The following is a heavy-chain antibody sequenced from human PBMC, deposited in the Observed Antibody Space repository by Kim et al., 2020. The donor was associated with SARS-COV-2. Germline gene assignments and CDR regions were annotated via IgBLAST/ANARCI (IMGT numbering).Heavy chain of an antibody. Sequence: GGSLRLSCAASGLTFSSYGMHWVRQAPGKGLEWVALISFDGNNEYYAGSVKGRFTISRDNSENTLYLQMNSLRPEDTAIYFCAKDRIPYCTSTSCSYGMDVWGQGTTVAVSS. CDR2: ISFDGNNE. V-gene: IGHV3-30*18. J-gene: IGHJ6*02. CDR1: GLTFSSYG. D-gene: IGHD2-2*01. CDR3: AKDRIPYCTSTSCSYGMDV.